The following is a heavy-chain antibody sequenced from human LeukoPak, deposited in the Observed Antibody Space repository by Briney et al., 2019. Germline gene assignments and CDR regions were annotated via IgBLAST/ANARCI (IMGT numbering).Heavy chain of an antibody. V-gene: IGHV1-2*02. D-gene: IGHD6-13*01. J-gene: IGHJ4*02. CDR3: AREGQQRHFDY. CDR2: INPNSGGT. Sequence: ASVKVSCKASGYTFTSYGISWVRQAPGQGVEWMGWINPNSGGTNYAQKFQGRVTMTRDTSISTAYMELSRLRSDDTAVYYCAREGQQRHFDYWGQGTLVTVSS. CDR1: GYTFTSYG.